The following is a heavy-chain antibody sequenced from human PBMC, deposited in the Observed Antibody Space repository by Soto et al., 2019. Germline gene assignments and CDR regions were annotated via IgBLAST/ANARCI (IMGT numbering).Heavy chain of an antibody. Sequence: VLLVESGGGVIQPGKSLRLSCAASGFTFTDYGWHWVRQAPGKGLEWVAVIWYDGINRYYADSVKGRFTISRDNSKNTVYLQMNSLRAEDTAVYYCARDLTPPSIAVGGRGWFDPWGQGTLVTVSS. D-gene: IGHD6-19*01. CDR3: ARDLTPPSIAVGGRGWFDP. CDR1: GFTFTDYG. CDR2: IWYDGINR. J-gene: IGHJ5*02. V-gene: IGHV3-33*01.